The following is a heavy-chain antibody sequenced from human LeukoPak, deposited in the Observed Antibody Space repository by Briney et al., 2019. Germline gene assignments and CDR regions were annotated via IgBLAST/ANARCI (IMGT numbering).Heavy chain of an antibody. D-gene: IGHD3-10*01. CDR1: GGSISSSSYY. CDR2: IYYSGST. J-gene: IGHJ6*03. CDR3: ARVATYYGSGTHYYYMDV. V-gene: IGHV4-39*07. Sequence: SETLSLTCTVSGGSISSSSYYWGWIRQPPGKGLEWIGSIYYSGSTYYNPSLKSRVTISVDTSKNQFSLKLSSVTAADTAVYYCARVATYYGSGTHYYYMDVWGKGTTVTVSS.